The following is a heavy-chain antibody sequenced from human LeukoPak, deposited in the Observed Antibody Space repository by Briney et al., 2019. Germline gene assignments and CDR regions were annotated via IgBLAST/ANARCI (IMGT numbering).Heavy chain of an antibody. J-gene: IGHJ4*02. V-gene: IGHV3-33*06. D-gene: IGHD3-22*01. CDR1: GFSLSAYG. CDR2: IWYDGTSK. Sequence: PGGSLRLSCAASGFSLSAYGVHWVRQAPGKGLEWVAVIWYDGTSKDYADSVKGRFTFSRDNSKNTLYLQMNSLRAEDTAVYYCAKDRLTMTVVVILDYWGQGTLVTVSS. CDR3: AKDRLTMTVVVILDY.